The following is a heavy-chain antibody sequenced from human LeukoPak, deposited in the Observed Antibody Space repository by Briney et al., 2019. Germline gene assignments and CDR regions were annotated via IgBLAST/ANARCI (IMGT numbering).Heavy chain of an antibody. CDR3: ARGPQYYDYVWGSYRYDWFDP. CDR2: MNPNSGNT. D-gene: IGHD3-16*02. V-gene: IGHV1-8*01. J-gene: IGHJ5*02. CDR1: GYTFTSYD. Sequence: RASVKVSCKASGYTFTSYDTNWVRQATGQGLEWMGWMNPNSGNTGYAQKFQGRVTMTRNTSISTAYMELSSLRSEDTAVYYCARGPQYYDYVWGSYRYDWFDPWGQGTLVTVSS.